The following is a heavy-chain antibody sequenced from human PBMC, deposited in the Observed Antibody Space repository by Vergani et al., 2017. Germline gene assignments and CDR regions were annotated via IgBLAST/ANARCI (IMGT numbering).Heavy chain of an antibody. CDR3: ARLKCSADSCYSSFDY. V-gene: IGHV3-7*01. Sequence: EVQLVESGGGLVQPGGSLRLSCAASGFTFSSYWMTWVRQAPGEGLEWVASINQDGSTKHYVDSVRGRFTISRDNAKNSLYLQMSSLGAEDTAVYFCARLKCSADSCYSSFDYWGQGTLVTVSS. CDR2: INQDGSTK. J-gene: IGHJ4*02. CDR1: GFTFSSYW. D-gene: IGHD2-15*01.